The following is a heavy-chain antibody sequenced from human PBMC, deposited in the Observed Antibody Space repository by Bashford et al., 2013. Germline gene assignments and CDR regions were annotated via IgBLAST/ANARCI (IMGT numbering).Heavy chain of an antibody. CDR2: ISSSSSYI. CDR3: ARGGMGYSYLDY. V-gene: IGHV3-21*01. CDR1: GFTFSSYS. Sequence: GSLRLSCAASGFTFSSYSMNWVRQAPGKGLEWVSSISSSSSYIYYADSVKGRFTISRDNAKNSLYLQMNSLRAEDTAVYYCARGGMGYSYLDYWGQGTLVTVSS. D-gene: IGHD5-18*01. J-gene: IGHJ4*02.